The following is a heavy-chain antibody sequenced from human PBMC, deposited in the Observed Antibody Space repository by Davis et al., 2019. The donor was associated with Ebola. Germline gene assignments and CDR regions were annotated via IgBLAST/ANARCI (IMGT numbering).Heavy chain of an antibody. CDR2: INHSGST. J-gene: IGHJ4*02. CDR1: GGSFSGYY. V-gene: IGHV4-34*01. CDR3: ARGRGIAVARIDY. Sequence: MPGGSLRLSCAVYGGSFSGYYWSWIRQPPGKGLEWIGEINHSGSTNYNPSLKSRVTISVDTSKNQFSLKLSSVTAADTAVYYCARGRGIAVARIDYWGQGTLVTVSS. D-gene: IGHD6-19*01.